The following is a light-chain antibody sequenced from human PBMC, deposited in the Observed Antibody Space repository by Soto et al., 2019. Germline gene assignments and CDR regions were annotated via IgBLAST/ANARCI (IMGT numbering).Light chain of an antibody. V-gene: IGKV1-39*01. CDR2: AAS. CDR3: QQTYSTPDT. CDR1: QSISSF. J-gene: IGKJ2*01. Sequence: DIQLTQSPSSLSASVGDRVTITCRASQSISSFLNWYQHKPGKAPKLLIYAASSLQSAVPSRFSGSGSGTDFTLTISSLQPEDCATYYCQQTYSTPDTFGQGTKLEIK.